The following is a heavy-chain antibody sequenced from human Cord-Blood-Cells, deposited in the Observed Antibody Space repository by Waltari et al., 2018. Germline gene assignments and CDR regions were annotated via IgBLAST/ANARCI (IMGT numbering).Heavy chain of an antibody. CDR3: ATDPLGMLYAFDI. CDR2: FDPEDGET. J-gene: IGHJ3*02. CDR1: GYTLTELS. D-gene: IGHD2-8*01. V-gene: IGHV1-24*01. Sequence: QVQLVQSGDEVKNPGASVKVSCKVSGYTLTELSIPGVRQAPGKGLEWMGGFDPEDGETIYAQKFQGRVTMTEDTSTDTAYMELSSLRSEDTAVYYCATDPLGMLYAFDIWGQGTMVTVSS.